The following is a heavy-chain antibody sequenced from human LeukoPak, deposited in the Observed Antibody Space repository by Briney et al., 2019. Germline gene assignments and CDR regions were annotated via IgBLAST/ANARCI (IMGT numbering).Heavy chain of an antibody. Sequence: LPGGSLRLSCAASGFTFSSYEMNWVRQAPGKGLEWVSYLSSSSSVIYHADSVKGRFTISRDNAKNSLYLQMNSLRTEDTAVYYCVRDGSSWGNFDYWGQGTLVSVSS. CDR1: GFTFSSYE. CDR2: LSSSSSVI. D-gene: IGHD7-27*01. J-gene: IGHJ4*02. V-gene: IGHV3-48*03. CDR3: VRDGSSWGNFDY.